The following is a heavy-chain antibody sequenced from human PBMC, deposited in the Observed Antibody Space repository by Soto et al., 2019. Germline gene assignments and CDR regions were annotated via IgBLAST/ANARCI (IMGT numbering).Heavy chain of an antibody. D-gene: IGHD1-26*01. Sequence: EVQLVESGGGLVQPGGSLRLSCAVSEFTFSDYYMYWVRQAPGKGLVWVGLIRKKANSYSIEYAASVKDRFTISSDDSTLSPYLQTNSVKTADTAVYYCGLYSGSFRRAVHIWGEGTMVTASS. J-gene: IGHJ3*02. V-gene: IGHV3-72*01. CDR1: EFTFSDYY. CDR3: GLYSGSFRRAVHI. CDR2: IRKKANSYSI.